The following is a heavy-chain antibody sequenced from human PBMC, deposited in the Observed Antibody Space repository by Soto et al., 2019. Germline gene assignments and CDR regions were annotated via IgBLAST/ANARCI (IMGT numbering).Heavy chain of an antibody. J-gene: IGHJ4*02. D-gene: IGHD6-19*01. V-gene: IGHV3-7*05. CDR2: INQDGTEI. Sequence: EVQLVESGGGLVQPGGSLRLSCAVSGITFSPPWMNWVRQTPGKGLEWVAIINQDGTEIIYVDSVKGRFTISRDNAKNSLYLQMNSLRAEDTAVYYCVGGYGWLHAFWGQGTLVTVSS. CDR1: GITFSPPW. CDR3: VGGYGWLHAF.